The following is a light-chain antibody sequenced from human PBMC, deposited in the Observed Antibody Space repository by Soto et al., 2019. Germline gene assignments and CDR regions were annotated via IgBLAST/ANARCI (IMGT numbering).Light chain of an antibody. V-gene: IGKV1-5*03. CDR1: QSISSW. CDR3: QQYTAIAWT. Sequence: DIQMTQSPSTLSASVGDRVTITCRASQSISSWLAWYQQKPGKAPKLLIYKASSLESGVPTRFSGSGSGTEFTLPISSLQPDDYATYYCQQYTAIAWTFGQGTKVEVK. CDR2: KAS. J-gene: IGKJ1*01.